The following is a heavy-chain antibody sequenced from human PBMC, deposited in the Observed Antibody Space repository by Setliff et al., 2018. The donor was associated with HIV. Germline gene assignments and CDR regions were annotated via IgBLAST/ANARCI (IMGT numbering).Heavy chain of an antibody. CDR2: ISSGSSTI. V-gene: IGHV3-48*01. J-gene: IGHJ4*02. CDR3: GRDGYNLGVDY. D-gene: IGHD5-12*01. Sequence: GGSLRLSCVVSGFTFSRYSMNWVRQAPGKGLEWVSHISSGSSTIYYADSVKGRFTISRDNAKNTLYLQMNSLRAEDTAVYYCGRDGYNLGVDYWGQGTLVTVSS. CDR1: GFTFSRYS.